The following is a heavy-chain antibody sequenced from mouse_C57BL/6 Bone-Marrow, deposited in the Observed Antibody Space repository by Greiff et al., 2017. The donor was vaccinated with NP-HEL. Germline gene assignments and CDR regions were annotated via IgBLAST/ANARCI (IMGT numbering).Heavy chain of an antibody. CDR2: IHPSDSDT. J-gene: IGHJ2*01. V-gene: IGHV1-74*01. Sequence: QVQLQQPGAELVKPGASVKVSCKASGYTFTSYWMHWVKQRPGQGLEWIGRIHPSDSDTNYNQKFKGKATLTVDKSSSTAYMQLSSLTSEDSAVYCCVRGYSNYRNYFDYWGQGTTLTVSS. CDR1: GYTFTSYW. CDR3: VRGYSNYRNYFDY. D-gene: IGHD2-5*01.